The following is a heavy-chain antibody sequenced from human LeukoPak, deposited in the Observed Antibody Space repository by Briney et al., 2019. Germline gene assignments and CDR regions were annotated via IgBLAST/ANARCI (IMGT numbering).Heavy chain of an antibody. J-gene: IGHJ4*02. CDR3: AILGGYSYGSYFDY. D-gene: IGHD5-18*01. Sequence: GASVTVSCKASGYTFTSYGISWVRQAPGQGLEWMGWISGYNGNTNYARKLQGRVTMTTDTSTSTAYMELSSLRSEDTAVYYCAILGGYSYGSYFDYWGQGTLVTVSS. CDR2: ISGYNGNT. CDR1: GYTFTSYG. V-gene: IGHV1-18*01.